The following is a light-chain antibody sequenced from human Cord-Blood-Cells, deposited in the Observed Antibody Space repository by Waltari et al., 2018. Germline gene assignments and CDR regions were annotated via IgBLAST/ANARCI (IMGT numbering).Light chain of an antibody. V-gene: IGLV2-11*02. CDR3: CSYAGSYTLV. CDR1: SSDVGGYTY. J-gene: IGLJ3*02. Sequence: QSALTQPRSVSGSPGQSVTISCTGTSSDVGGYTYVSWYQQHPVKAPKPMIYDVSKRPSGVPDRFSGSKSGNTASLTISGLQAEDEADYYYCSYAGSYTLVFGGGTKLTVL. CDR2: DVS.